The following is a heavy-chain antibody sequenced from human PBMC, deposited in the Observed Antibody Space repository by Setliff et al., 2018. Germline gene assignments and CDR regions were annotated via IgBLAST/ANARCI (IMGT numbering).Heavy chain of an antibody. CDR1: GYTFSLSW. J-gene: IGHJ3*01. V-gene: IGHV5-51*01. Sequence: PGESLKISCKDSGYTFSLSWIGWVRQMPGKGLDWMGIIYAGNSQIKYGPSFQGQFTISVDKSISTAYLQWSSLKASDTAMYYCAGPSAGWTKPFDVWGQGTMVTVSS. CDR3: AGPSAGWTKPFDV. D-gene: IGHD6-19*01. CDR2: IYAGNSQI.